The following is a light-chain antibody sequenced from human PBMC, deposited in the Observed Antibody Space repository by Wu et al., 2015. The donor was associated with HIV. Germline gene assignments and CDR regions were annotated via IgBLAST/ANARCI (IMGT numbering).Light chain of an antibody. CDR1: QSACSH. V-gene: IGKV3-11*01. Sequence: EIVLTQSPATLSLSPRQRATLSCRASQSACSHLAWLQQRPGQAPKFLINGASNRVTGIPARFSVGGSGTDCTLIISSLEPEDFAIYYCQQRNNGSLIFGQGTRLDIK. CDR2: GAS. J-gene: IGKJ5*01. CDR3: QQRNNGSLI.